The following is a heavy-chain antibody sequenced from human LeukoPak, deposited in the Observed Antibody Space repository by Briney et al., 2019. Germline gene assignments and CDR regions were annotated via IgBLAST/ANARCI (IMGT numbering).Heavy chain of an antibody. V-gene: IGHV3-21*01. D-gene: IGHD6-6*01. Sequence: GGSLRLSCAASGFTLSSYSMNWVRQAPGKGLEWVSSISSSSSYIYYADSVKGRFTISRDNAKNSLYLQMNSLRAEDTAVYYCARDREGIAPRPFDYWGQGTLVTVSS. J-gene: IGHJ4*02. CDR3: ARDREGIAPRPFDY. CDR1: GFTLSSYS. CDR2: ISSSSSYI.